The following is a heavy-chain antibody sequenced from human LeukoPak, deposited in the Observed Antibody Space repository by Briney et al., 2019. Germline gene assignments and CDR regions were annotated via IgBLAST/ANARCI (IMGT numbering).Heavy chain of an antibody. CDR3: AREDDDSNGIDV. Sequence: PGGSLRLSCAASGFTFSNYAMGWVRQAPGKGLKWVALISYDGKHKYYADSMKGRFTISRDNSKNTLYLQMNSLRAEDTAVYYCAREDDDSNGIDVWGHGTTVTVSS. V-gene: IGHV3-30*04. D-gene: IGHD4-11*01. CDR1: GFTFSNYA. J-gene: IGHJ6*02. CDR2: ISYDGKHK.